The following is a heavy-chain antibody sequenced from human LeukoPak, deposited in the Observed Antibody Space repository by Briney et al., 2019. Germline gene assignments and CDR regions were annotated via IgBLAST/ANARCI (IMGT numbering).Heavy chain of an antibody. CDR2: IYYSGST. CDR3: ARKSEYSSSSYGN. J-gene: IGHJ4*02. D-gene: IGHD6-6*01. V-gene: IGHV4-39*07. CDR1: GGSISSSSYY. Sequence: PSETLSLTCTVSGGSISSSSYYWGWIRQPPGKGLEWIGSIYYSGSTYYNPSLKSRVTISVDTSKNQFSLKLSSVTAADTAVYYCARKSEYSSSSYGNWGQGTLVTVSS.